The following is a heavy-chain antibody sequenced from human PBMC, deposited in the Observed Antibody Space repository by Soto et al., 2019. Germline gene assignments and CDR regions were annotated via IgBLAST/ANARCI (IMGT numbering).Heavy chain of an antibody. D-gene: IGHD2-21*02. V-gene: IGHV5-51*01. CDR2: IYPGDSDT. CDR1: GYSFTSYW. Sequence: GESLKISCKGSGYSFTSYWLGWVRQMPGKGLEWMGIIYPGDSDTRYSPSFQGQVTISADKSISTAYLQWSSLKASDTAMYYCATGSWVTTPRVAFDIWGQGTMVTVSS. CDR3: ATGSWVTTPRVAFDI. J-gene: IGHJ3*02.